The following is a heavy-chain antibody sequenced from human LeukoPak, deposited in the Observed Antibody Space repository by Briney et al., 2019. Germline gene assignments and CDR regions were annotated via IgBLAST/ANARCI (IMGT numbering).Heavy chain of an antibody. CDR3: AKVNWIGNYFDY. V-gene: IGHV3-74*01. CDR1: GFTFSNYW. D-gene: IGHD1-20*01. Sequence: GGSLRLSCAASGFTFSNYWMHWVRQAPGKGLVWVSRINSDGINTSYADSVKGRFTISRDNSKNTLYLQMNSLRAEDTAVYYCAKVNWIGNYFDYWGQGTLVTVSS. J-gene: IGHJ4*02. CDR2: INSDGINT.